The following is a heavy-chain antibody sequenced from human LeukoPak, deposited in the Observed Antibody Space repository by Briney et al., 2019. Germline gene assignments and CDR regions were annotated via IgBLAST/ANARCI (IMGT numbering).Heavy chain of an antibody. CDR2: INSDGSST. J-gene: IGHJ4*02. Sequence: GGALRLSCAASGFTFGSYWMHWVRQAPGKGAGWVSRINSDGSSTSYADSVKGRFSISRDNAKNTLYLQMNSLRVEDTAVYYCASTNRLDYWGQGTLVTVSS. D-gene: IGHD2/OR15-2a*01. CDR1: GFTFGSYW. CDR3: ASTNRLDY. V-gene: IGHV3-74*01.